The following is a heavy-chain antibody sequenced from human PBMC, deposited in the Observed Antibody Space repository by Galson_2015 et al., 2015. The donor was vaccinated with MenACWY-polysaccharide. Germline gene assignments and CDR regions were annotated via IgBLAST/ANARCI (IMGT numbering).Heavy chain of an antibody. V-gene: IGHV3-74*01. Sequence: SLRLSCAASGFTFNSYWMHWVRQAPGKGLVWVSHINNDESSTNYADSVKGRFTISRDNAKNTLYLQMKSLRAEDTAVYYCVRDNGGIAYWGQGTLVTVSS. CDR3: VRDNGGIAY. J-gene: IGHJ4*02. D-gene: IGHD3-16*01. CDR2: INNDESST. CDR1: GFTFNSYW.